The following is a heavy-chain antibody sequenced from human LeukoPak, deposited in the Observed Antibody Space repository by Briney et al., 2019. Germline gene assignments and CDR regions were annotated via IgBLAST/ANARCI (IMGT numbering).Heavy chain of an antibody. CDR3: ARAGYVGATRGYFDY. CDR2: INPSGGST. Sequence: ASVKVSCKASGYTFTGYYMHWVRQAPGQGLEWMGIINPSGGSTSYAQKFQGRVTMTRDMSTSTVYMELSSLRSEDTAVYYCARAGYVGATRGYFDYWGQGTLVTVSS. CDR1: GYTFTGYY. V-gene: IGHV1-46*01. J-gene: IGHJ4*02. D-gene: IGHD1-26*01.